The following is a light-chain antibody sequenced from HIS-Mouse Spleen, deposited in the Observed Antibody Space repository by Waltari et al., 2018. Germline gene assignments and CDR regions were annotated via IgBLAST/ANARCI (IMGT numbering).Light chain of an antibody. Sequence: QSALTPPASVSGSPGQSLTISCTGTSSAVCGYNFVPWYQQHPGKAPKHMLYDVSNRPSGVSNRFSGSKSGNTASLTISGLQAEDEADYYCSSYTSSSSGVFGGGTKLTVL. CDR3: SSYTSSSSGV. V-gene: IGLV2-14*03. CDR2: DVS. J-gene: IGLJ2*01. CDR1: SSAVCGYNF.